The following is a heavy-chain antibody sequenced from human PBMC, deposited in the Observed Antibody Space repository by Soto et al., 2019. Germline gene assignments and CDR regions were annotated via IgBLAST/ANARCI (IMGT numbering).Heavy chain of an antibody. CDR3: AKGYSSSWYYFDY. D-gene: IGHD6-13*01. V-gene: IGHV3-23*01. CDR1: GITFSSYV. Sequence: EVQLLESGGGLVQPGGSLRLSCAASGITFSSYVMTWVRQAPGKGLEWVSVISGSGDSTYYADSVKGRFTISRDNSXXTLYLQMNSLRAEDTAVYYCAKGYSSSWYYFDYWGQGTLVTVSS. CDR2: ISGSGDST. J-gene: IGHJ4*02.